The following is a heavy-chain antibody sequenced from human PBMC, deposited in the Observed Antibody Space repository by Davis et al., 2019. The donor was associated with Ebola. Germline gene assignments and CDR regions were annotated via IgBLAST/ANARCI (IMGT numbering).Heavy chain of an antibody. CDR1: GGTFSTYA. CDR2: IIPMLGIP. J-gene: IGHJ4*02. CDR3: ARDLGTAMATE. Sequence: AASVTVSCKASGGTFSTYAIDWVRQAPGQGLEWMGRIIPMLGIPNYAQRFQGRVTITADKSTSTAYMELSSLRSEDTAMYYCARDLGTAMATEWGQGTLATVSS. V-gene: IGHV1-69*04. D-gene: IGHD5-18*01.